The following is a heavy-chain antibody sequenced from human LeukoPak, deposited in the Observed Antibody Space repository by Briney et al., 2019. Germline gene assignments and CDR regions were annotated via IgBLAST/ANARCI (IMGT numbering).Heavy chain of an antibody. CDR1: GFTLSSYW. Sequence: GGSLRLSCAASGFTLSSYWMNWVRQTPGKGLEWMANIKEDETEQIYEDSVRGRFTISRDNAKNSLYLQMNSLRAEDTAVYYCARRGYSYGCLDVWGKGTAVTVSS. CDR2: IKEDETEQ. D-gene: IGHD5-18*01. CDR3: ARRGYSYGCLDV. V-gene: IGHV3-7*01. J-gene: IGHJ6*04.